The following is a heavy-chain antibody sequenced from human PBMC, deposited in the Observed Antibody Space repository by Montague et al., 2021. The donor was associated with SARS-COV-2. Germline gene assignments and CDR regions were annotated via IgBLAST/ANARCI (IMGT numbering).Heavy chain of an antibody. CDR3: AREGRGEQWLVRAFDI. CDR2: MSSSGSTI. Sequence: RLSWSASGFTFSSYEMNWVRQAPGKGLEWVSNMSSSGSTIYYADSVKGRFTISRDNAKNSLYLQMNSLRAEDTAVYYCAREGRGEQWLVRAFDIWGQGTMVTVSS. V-gene: IGHV3-48*03. D-gene: IGHD6-19*01. CDR1: GFTFSSYE. J-gene: IGHJ3*02.